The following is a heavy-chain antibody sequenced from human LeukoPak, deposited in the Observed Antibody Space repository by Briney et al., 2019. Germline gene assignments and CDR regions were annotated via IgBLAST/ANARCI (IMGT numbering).Heavy chain of an antibody. CDR3: ARGEDFWSGYPHYFDY. CDR2: ISYSGST. J-gene: IGHJ4*02. D-gene: IGHD3-3*01. Sequence: SETLSLTCTVSGGSISSYYWSWIRQPPGKGLEWIGYISYSGSTNYNPSLKSRVTISVDTSKNQFSLKLSSVTAADTAVYYCARGEDFWSGYPHYFDYWGQGTLVTVSS. V-gene: IGHV4-59*01. CDR1: GGSISSYY.